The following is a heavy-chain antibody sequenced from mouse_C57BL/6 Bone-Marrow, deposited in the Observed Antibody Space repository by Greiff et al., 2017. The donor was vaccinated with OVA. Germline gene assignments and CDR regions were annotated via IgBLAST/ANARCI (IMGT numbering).Heavy chain of an antibody. CDR3: SGGDF. Sequence: VQLQQSGAELVKPGASVEISCKASGYAFSSYWMNWVKQRPGKGLEWIGQIYPGDGDTNYNEKFKGKATLTVDESSSTAYLQLSSLTSEDCAVYFCSGGDFWGQGTTLTVSS. J-gene: IGHJ2*01. CDR2: IYPGDGDT. CDR1: GYAFSSYW. V-gene: IGHV1-80*01.